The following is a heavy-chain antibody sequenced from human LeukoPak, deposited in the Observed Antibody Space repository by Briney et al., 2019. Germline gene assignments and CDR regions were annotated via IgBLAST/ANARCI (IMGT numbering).Heavy chain of an antibody. CDR1: GYTFTSYY. D-gene: IGHD2-15*01. V-gene: IGHV1-46*01. CDR2: INPSGGST. J-gene: IGHJ4*02. Sequence: GALVKVSCKASGYTFTSYYMHWVRQAPGQGLEWMGIINPSGGSTSYAQKFQGRVTMTRDTSTSTVYMELSSLRSEDTAVYYCARDWGVVAATFSFDYWGQGTLVTVSS. CDR3: ARDWGVVAATFSFDY.